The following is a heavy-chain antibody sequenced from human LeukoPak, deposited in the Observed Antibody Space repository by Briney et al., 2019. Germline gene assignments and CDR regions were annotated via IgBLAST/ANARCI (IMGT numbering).Heavy chain of an antibody. CDR2: ISAYNGNT. CDR3: ARDYCSSTSCYLDY. J-gene: IGHJ4*02. CDR1: GYTFTNYG. Sequence: ASVKVSCKASGYTFTNYGFTWVRQAPGQGLEWMGWISAYNGNTNYAQKLQGRVTMTTDTSTRTAYMELRSLRSDDTAVYYCARDYCSSTSCYLDYWGQGTLVTVSS. V-gene: IGHV1-18*04. D-gene: IGHD2-2*01.